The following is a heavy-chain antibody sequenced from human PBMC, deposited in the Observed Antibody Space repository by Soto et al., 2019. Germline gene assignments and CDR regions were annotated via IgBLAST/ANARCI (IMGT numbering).Heavy chain of an antibody. Sequence: QVQLVQSVAEVKKPGSSVKVSCKASGCTFSSYAISWVRQAPGQGLEWLGGIIPIFGTANYAQKFQGRVTITADKSTSTVYMELSSLRYEGTAVYYCARDFERRITIFGVVPDYWYFDLWGRGTLVTVS. J-gene: IGHJ2*01. D-gene: IGHD3-3*01. V-gene: IGHV1-69*06. CDR3: ARDFERRITIFGVVPDYWYFDL. CDR1: GCTFSSYA. CDR2: IIPIFGTA.